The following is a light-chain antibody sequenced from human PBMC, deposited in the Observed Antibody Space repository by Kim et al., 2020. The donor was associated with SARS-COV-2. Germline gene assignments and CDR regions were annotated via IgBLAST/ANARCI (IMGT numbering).Light chain of an antibody. V-gene: IGKV1-33*01. J-gene: IGKJ4*01. Sequence: DIQMTQSPSSLSASVGDRVTITCQASQDISNYLNWYQQKPGKAPKLLIYDASNLETGVPPRFSGSGSGTDFTFTISSLQPEDIATYYCQQYDNLPRSAFGGGTKVDIK. CDR2: DAS. CDR1: QDISNY. CDR3: QQYDNLPRSA.